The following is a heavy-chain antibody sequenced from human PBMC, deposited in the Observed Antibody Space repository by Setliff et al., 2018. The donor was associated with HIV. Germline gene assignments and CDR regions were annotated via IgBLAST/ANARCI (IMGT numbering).Heavy chain of an antibody. D-gene: IGHD2-2*01. CDR3: ARDHCSSSGCYEYYYYGMDV. V-gene: IGHV1-2*02. CDR2: INPNSGGT. Sequence: ASVKVSCKASGGAFISHTFTWVRQAPGQGLEWMGWINPNSGGTTYAQKFQGRVTMTRDTSISTAYMEVSRLSSDDTAVYYCARDHCSSSGCYEYYYYGMDVWGQGTTVTVSS. CDR1: GGAFISHT. J-gene: IGHJ6*02.